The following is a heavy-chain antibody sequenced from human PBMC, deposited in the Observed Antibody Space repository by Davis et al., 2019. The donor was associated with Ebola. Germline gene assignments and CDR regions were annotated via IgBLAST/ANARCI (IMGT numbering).Heavy chain of an antibody. CDR1: GFSLSTSGMR. CDR3: ARTQYEEWVPSFAHDY. CDR2: IDWDDDK. D-gene: IGHD3-3*01. J-gene: IGHJ4*02. V-gene: IGHV2-70*04. Sequence: SGPTLVKPTQTLTLTCTFSGFSLSTSGMRVSWIRQPPGKALEWLARIDWDDDKFYSTSLKTRLTISKDTSKNQVVLTMTNMDPVDTATYYCARTQYEEWVPSFAHDYWGQGTLVTVSS.